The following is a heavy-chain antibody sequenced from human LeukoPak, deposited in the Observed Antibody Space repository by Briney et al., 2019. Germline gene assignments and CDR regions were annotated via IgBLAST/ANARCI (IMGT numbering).Heavy chain of an antibody. D-gene: IGHD4-17*01. V-gene: IGHV3-23*01. J-gene: IGHJ5*02. Sequence: GGSLRLSCAASGFSLSTYAMSWVRQAPGKGPEWVSAISGAGGRTYCADSVKGRFTISRDNSKNTLYLQMDSLRAEDTAVYYCAKDRADNGDRLRFDPWGQGTLVTVSS. CDR2: ISGAGGRT. CDR1: GFSLSTYA. CDR3: AKDRADNGDRLRFDP.